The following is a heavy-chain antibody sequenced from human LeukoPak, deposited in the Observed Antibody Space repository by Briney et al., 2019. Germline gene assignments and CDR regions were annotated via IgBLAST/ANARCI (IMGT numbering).Heavy chain of an antibody. CDR2: INWNGGST. J-gene: IGHJ4*02. CDR3: ARGARYGAIYYFEY. V-gene: IGHV3-20*04. D-gene: IGHD4-17*01. CDR1: GFTFDDYG. Sequence: GGSLRLSCAASGFTFDDYGMSWVRQAPGKGLEWVSGINWNGGSTGYADSVKGRFTISRDNAKNTLYLQMNSLRVEDTAIYYCARGARYGAIYYFEYWGQGTLVTVSS.